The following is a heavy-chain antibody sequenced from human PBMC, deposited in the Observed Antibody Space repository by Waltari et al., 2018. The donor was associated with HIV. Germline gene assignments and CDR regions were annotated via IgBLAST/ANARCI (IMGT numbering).Heavy chain of an antibody. D-gene: IGHD2-2*01. J-gene: IGHJ5*02. V-gene: IGHV4-39*01. CDR2: IYYSGST. CDR3: ARQVPAAMANWFDP. CDR1: GGSISSSSYY. Sequence: QLQLQESGPGLVKPSETLSLTCAVSGGSISSSSYYWGWIRQPPGKGLEWIGSIYYSGSTYYNPSLKSRVTISVDTSKNQFSLKLSSVTAADTAVYYCARQVPAAMANWFDPWGQGTLVTVSS.